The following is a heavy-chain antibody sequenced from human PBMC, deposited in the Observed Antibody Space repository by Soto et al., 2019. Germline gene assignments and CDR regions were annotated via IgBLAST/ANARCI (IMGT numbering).Heavy chain of an antibody. CDR1: GYTFTSYY. CDR3: ARVHRIAVAGTFLDY. D-gene: IGHD6-19*01. J-gene: IGHJ4*02. Sequence: QVQLVQSGAEVKKPGASVKVSCKASGYTFTSYYMHWVRQAPGQGLEGMGIINPSGGSTSYAQKFQGSVTMTRDTSTSTVYMELSSLGSEDTAVYYCARVHRIAVAGTFLDYWGQGTLVTVSS. CDR2: INPSGGST. V-gene: IGHV1-46*01.